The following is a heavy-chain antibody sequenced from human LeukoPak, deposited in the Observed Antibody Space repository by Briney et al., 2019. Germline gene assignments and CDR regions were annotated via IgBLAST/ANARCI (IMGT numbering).Heavy chain of an antibody. Sequence: ASVKVSCKASGYTFASYYVHWVRQAPGQGLEWMGIFIPSGAGTNYAQKFQGRVAMTRDMSTSTVYMELSSLRSEDTAVYYCARAGYSYGSGWFDPWGQGTLVTVSS. V-gene: IGHV1-46*01. D-gene: IGHD5-18*01. J-gene: IGHJ5*02. CDR1: GYTFASYY. CDR2: FIPSGAGT. CDR3: ARAGYSYGSGWFDP.